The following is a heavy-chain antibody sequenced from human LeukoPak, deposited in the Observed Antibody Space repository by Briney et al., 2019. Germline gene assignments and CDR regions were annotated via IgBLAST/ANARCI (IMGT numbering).Heavy chain of an antibody. CDR2: IYYSGST. CDR3: ARAGVMSTIGRFDY. D-gene: IGHD5-24*01. J-gene: IGHJ4*02. Sequence: SETLSLTCTVSGGSISSYYWSWIRQPPGKGLEWIGYIYYSGSTNYNPSLKSRVTISVDTSKNQFSLKLSSVTAADTAVYYCARAGVMSTIGRFDYWGQGTLVTVSS. CDR1: GGSISSYY. V-gene: IGHV4-59*01.